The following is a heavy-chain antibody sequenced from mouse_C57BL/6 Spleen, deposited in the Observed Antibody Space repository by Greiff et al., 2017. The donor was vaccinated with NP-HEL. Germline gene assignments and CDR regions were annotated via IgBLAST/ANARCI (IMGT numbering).Heavy chain of an antibody. V-gene: IGHV5-9-1*02. CDR1: GFTFSSYA. D-gene: IGHD2-4*01. J-gene: IGHJ4*01. CDR3: TRDYDYGDAMDY. Sequence: EVKLVESGEGLVKPGGSLKLSCAASGFTFSSYAMSWVRPTPERRLEWVAYISSGGDYIYYADTVKGRFTISRDNARNTLYLQMSSLKSEDTAMYYCTRDYDYGDAMDYWGQGTSVTVSS. CDR2: ISSGGDYI.